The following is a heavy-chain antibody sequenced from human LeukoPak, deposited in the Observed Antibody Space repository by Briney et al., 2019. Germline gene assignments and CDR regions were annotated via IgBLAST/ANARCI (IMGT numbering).Heavy chain of an antibody. D-gene: IGHD3-10*01. V-gene: IGHV3-21*01. CDR3: ARDPFRGQLDY. J-gene: IGHJ4*02. CDR2: ISSSSSYI. CDR1: GFTFSGYS. Sequence: AGGSLRLSCAASGFTFSGYSMNWVRQAPGKGLEWVSSISSSSSYIYYADSVKGRFTISRDNAKNSLYLQMNSLRAEDTAVYYCARDPFRGQLDYWGQGTLVTVSS.